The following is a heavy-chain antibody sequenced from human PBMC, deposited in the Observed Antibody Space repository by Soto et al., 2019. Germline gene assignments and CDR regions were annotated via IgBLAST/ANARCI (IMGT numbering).Heavy chain of an antibody. V-gene: IGHV3-74*01. J-gene: IGHJ4*02. CDR3: ARETGYSSGWRQDY. CDR1: GFTFSSYW. Sequence: GGSLRLSCAASGFTFSSYWMHWVRQAPGKGLVWVSRINSDGSSISYADSVKGRFTISRDSAKNTLYLQMNSLRVEDTAVYYCARETGYSSGWRQDYWGQGTLVTVSS. D-gene: IGHD6-19*01. CDR2: INSDGSSI.